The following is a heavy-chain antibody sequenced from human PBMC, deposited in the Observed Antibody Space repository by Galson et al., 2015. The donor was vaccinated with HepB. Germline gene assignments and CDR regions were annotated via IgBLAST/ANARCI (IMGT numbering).Heavy chain of an antibody. CDR1: GFTFSSYS. CDR3: ARSDYYGSGTPFDY. D-gene: IGHD3-10*01. Sequence: SLRLSCAASGFTFSSYSMNWVRQAPGKGLEWVSYVSSSSSSTIYYADSVKGRFTISRDNAKSSLFLQMNSLRDEDTAVYYCARSDYYGSGTPFDYWGQGTLVTVPS. J-gene: IGHJ4*02. V-gene: IGHV3-48*02. CDR2: VSSSSSSTI.